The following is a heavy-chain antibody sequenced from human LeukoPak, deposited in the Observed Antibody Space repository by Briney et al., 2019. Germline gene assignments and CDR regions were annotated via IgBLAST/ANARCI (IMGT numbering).Heavy chain of an antibody. CDR2: FDPKDGET. D-gene: IGHD2-2*03. CDR3: ETDTGYCSSTSCYPYGMDV. Sequence: GASVKVSCKVSGYTLTELYMHWVRQAPGKGLEWMGGFDPKDGETIYAQKFQGRVTMTKDTSTDPAYMELSSLRSEDPAVYYCETDTGYCSSTSCYPYGMDVGRKGTTVTVP. V-gene: IGHV1-24*01. J-gene: IGHJ6*04. CDR1: GYTLTELY.